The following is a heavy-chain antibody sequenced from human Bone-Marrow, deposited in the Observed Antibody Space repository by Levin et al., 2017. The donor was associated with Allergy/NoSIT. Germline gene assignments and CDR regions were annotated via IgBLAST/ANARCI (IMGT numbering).Heavy chain of an antibody. V-gene: IGHV4-39*07. CDR3: ARAGRYDY. J-gene: IGHJ4*02. CDR1: GYSIRGNTYY. CDR2: INHSGST. Sequence: SQTLSLTCTVSGYSIRGNTYYWGWIRQPPGKGLEWIGSINHSGSTYYNPSLKSRVTISVDTSKNQFSLKLSSVTAADTAVYYCARAGRYDYWGQGTLVTVSS. D-gene: IGHD3-9*01.